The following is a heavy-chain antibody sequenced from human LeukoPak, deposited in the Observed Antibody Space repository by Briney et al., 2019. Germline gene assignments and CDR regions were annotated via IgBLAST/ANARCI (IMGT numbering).Heavy chain of an antibody. CDR1: RFTFSSYS. CDR2: ISSSSSYI. J-gene: IGHJ4*02. V-gene: IGHV3-21*01. D-gene: IGHD5-12*01. Sequence: VGSLRLSCAASRFTFSSYSMNWVRQAPGKGLEWVSSISSSSSYIYYADSVKGRFTISRDNAKNSLYLQMNSLRAEDTAVYYCARDGGYRPIDYWGQGTLVSVSS. CDR3: ARDGGYRPIDY.